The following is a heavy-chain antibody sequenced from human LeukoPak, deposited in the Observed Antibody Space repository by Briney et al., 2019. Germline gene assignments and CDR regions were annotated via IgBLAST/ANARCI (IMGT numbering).Heavy chain of an antibody. CDR3: AGRPYSLLDY. J-gene: IGHJ4*02. V-gene: IGHV1-24*01. D-gene: IGHD5-18*01. Sequence: ASVTVSCTVSGSSLTELSLYWVGQAPGKGLEWMGGFDVIDAKTFYAQKFQGRVTMTEDSSTDTAYMELSSLRSDDTAFHCAAGRPYSLLDYWGQGTLLTVSS. CDR1: GSSLTELS. CDR2: FDVIDAKT.